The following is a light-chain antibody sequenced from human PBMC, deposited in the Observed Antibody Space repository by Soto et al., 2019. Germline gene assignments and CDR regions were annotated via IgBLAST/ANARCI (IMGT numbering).Light chain of an antibody. J-gene: IGLJ2*01. Sequence: QTVVTQEPSFSVSPGGTVTLTCGLSSDSVSASHFPIWYQQTPGQAPRTLIYNTNTRSSGVPDRFSGAILGNRAALTITGAQADDESDYYWVLYMRSGISVFGGGTKVTVL. CDR2: NTN. V-gene: IGLV8-61*01. CDR1: SDSVSASHF. CDR3: VLYMRSGISV.